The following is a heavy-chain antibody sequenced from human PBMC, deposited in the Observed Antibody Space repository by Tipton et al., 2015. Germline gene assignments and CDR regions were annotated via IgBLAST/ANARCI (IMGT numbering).Heavy chain of an antibody. V-gene: IGHV4-59*12. J-gene: IGHJ6*02. CDR2: IFYSGST. D-gene: IGHD2-15*01. CDR1: GGSISSYY. Sequence: TLSLTCTVSGGSISSYYWSWIRQSPGKGLEWIGYIFYSGSTYYNPSLKSRLTISLDTSKNQFSLKLSSVTAADTAVYYCARDTCSGGGCYSGWDIRAYGMDVWGQGTTVTVSS. CDR3: ARDTCSGGGCYSGWDIRAYGMDV.